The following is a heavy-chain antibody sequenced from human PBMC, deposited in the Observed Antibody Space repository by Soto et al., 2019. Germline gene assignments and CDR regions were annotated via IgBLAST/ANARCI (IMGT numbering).Heavy chain of an antibody. J-gene: IGHJ5*02. D-gene: IGHD2-15*01. V-gene: IGHV4-31*03. Sequence: PSETLSLTCTVSGGSISSGGYYWSWIRQHPGKGLEWIGYIYYSGSTYYNPSLKSRVTISVDTSKNQFSLKLSSVTAADTAVYYCARDWVVAEYNWFDPWGQGTLVTAPQ. CDR3: ARDWVVAEYNWFDP. CDR1: GGSISSGGYY. CDR2: IYYSGST.